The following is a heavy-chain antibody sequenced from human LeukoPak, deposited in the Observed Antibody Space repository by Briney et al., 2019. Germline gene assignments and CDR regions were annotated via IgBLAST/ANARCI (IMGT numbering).Heavy chain of an antibody. J-gene: IGHJ6*03. Sequence: TQTLSLTCTVSGGSISSGDYYWSWIRQPPGKGLEWIGYIYYSGSTYYNPSLKSRVTISVDTSKNQFSLKLSSVTAADTAVYYCARQNGVSLSWYYYYYMDVWGKGTTVTVSS. CDR3: ARQNGVSLSWYYYYYMDV. CDR1: GGSISSGDYY. CDR2: IYYSGST. D-gene: IGHD2-8*01. V-gene: IGHV4-30-4*01.